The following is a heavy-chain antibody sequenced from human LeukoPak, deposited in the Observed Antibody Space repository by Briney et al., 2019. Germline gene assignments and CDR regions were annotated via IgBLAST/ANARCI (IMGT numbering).Heavy chain of an antibody. Sequence: SETLPLTCTVSGGSLSSYYWSWIRQPPGKGLEWIGYIYYSGSTNYNPSLKSRVTISVDTSKNQFSLKLSSVTAADTAVYYCARDGGGYDSGGYYYYGMDVWGQGTRSPSP. D-gene: IGHD5-12*01. CDR3: ARDGGGYDSGGYYYYGMDV. CDR2: IYYSGST. J-gene: IGHJ6*02. V-gene: IGHV4-59*01. CDR1: GGSLSSYY.